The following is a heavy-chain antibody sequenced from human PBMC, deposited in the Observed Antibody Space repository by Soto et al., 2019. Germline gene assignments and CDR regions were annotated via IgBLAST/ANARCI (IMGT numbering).Heavy chain of an antibody. CDR3: AREVTYGGGSFSLGL. V-gene: IGHV1-2*06. CDR2: INPNNGDT. J-gene: IGHJ4*02. D-gene: IGHD3-10*01. Sequence: ASVKVSCKTSGYFFTSHYIHWVRLAPGRGLEWMGRINPNNGDTNSPQKFQGRVTMASDTSISTAYMEMSGLRSDDTALYYCAREVTYGGGSFSLGLWGQGTLVTVSS. CDR1: GYFFTSHY.